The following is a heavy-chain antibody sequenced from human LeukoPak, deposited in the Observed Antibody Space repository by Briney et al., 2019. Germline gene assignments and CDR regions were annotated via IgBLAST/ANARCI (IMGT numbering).Heavy chain of an antibody. V-gene: IGHV3-23*01. CDR2: VFGSGGSA. CDR3: SVMHRYYDGSGYWVQ. Sequence: GGSLRLSCVASGFTFNTYAMYWVRQAPGKGLARVSGVFGSGGSAHYADSVKGRFTISRDNPRNMLYMEMNRLRAEDTAVYYCSVMHRYYDGSGYWVQWGQGTLVTVSS. CDR1: GFTFNTYA. D-gene: IGHD3-22*01. J-gene: IGHJ4*02.